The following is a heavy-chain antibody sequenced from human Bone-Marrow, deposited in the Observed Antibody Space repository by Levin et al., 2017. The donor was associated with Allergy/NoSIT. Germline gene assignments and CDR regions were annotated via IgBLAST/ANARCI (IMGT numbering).Heavy chain of an antibody. CDR1: GYTFTKHY. V-gene: IGHV1-46*01. Sequence: ASVKVSCKASGYTFTKHYMHWVRQAPGQGLEWMGIINPSRGSTSYAQKFQGRVTMTRDTSTSTVYMEVSSLRSEDTAIYYCARDLGRDGYNYWFEPWGQGTLVTVSS. CDR3: ARDLGRDGYNYWFEP. D-gene: IGHD5-24*01. J-gene: IGHJ5*02. CDR2: INPSRGST.